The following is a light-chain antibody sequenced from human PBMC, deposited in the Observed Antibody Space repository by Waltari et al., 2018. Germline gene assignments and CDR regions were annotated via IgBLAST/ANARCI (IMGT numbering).Light chain of an antibody. V-gene: IGKV3-20*01. CDR1: QSVSRT. J-gene: IGKJ1*01. CDR3: QHYVRLPVT. Sequence: EIVLTQSPGTLSLSPGERDTLSCRASQSVSRTLAWYQQKPGQAPRLLIYGASTSATGIPERFSGGGSGTDFSLTISRLEPEDFAVYYCQHYVRLPVTFGQGTKVEIK. CDR2: GAS.